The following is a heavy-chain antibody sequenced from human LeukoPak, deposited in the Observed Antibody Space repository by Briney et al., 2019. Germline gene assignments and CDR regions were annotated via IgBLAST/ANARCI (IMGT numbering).Heavy chain of an antibody. CDR3: ARESAEGVPGPHDAFDI. CDR2: ISSSSSYI. J-gene: IGHJ3*02. V-gene: IGHV3-21*01. CDR1: GSTFSSYS. D-gene: IGHD2-8*01. Sequence: GGSLRLSCAASGSTFSSYSMNWVRQAPGKGLEWVSSISSSSSYIYYADSVKGRFTISRDNAKNSLYLQMNSLRAEDTAVYYCARESAEGVPGPHDAFDIWGQGTMVTVSS.